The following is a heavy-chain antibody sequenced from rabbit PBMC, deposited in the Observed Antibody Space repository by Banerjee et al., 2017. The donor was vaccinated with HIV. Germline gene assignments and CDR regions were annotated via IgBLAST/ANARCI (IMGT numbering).Heavy chain of an antibody. V-gene: IGHV1S45*01. J-gene: IGHJ4*01. CDR2: IYTGSGTT. CDR1: GFDFSSYYM. CDR3: ARLEYGADGHVKL. Sequence: QEQLKESGGGLVQPGGSLKLSCKASGFDFSSYYMSWVRQAPGKGLEWIGCIYTGSGTTYYASWAKGRFTISKTSSTTVTLQMTSLTAADTAIYFCARLEYGADGHVKLWGQGTLVTVS. D-gene: IGHD2-1*01.